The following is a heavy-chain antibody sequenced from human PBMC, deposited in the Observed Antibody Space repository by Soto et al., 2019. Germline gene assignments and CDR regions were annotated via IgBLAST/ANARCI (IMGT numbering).Heavy chain of an antibody. CDR1: GGTFSSYA. V-gene: IGHV1-69*13. CDR3: ARGYDYYYGMDV. CDR2: IIPIFGTA. J-gene: IGHJ6*02. Sequence: ASVKVSCKASGGTFSSYAISLVRQAPGQGLEWMGGIIPIFGTANYAQKFQGRVTITADESTSTAYMELSSLRSEDTAVCYCARGYDYYYGMDVWGQGTTVTVSS. D-gene: IGHD1-20*01.